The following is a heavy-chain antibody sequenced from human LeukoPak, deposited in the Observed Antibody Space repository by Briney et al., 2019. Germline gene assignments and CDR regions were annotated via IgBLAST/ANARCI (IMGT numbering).Heavy chain of an antibody. J-gene: IGHJ3*02. CDR1: GGSISSYY. CDR2: IYYSGST. Sequence: SETLSLTCTVSGGSISSYYWSWIRQPPGKGLEWIGYIYYSGSTKYNPSLKSRVTISVDTSKNQFSLKLTSVTAADTAVYYCASPGPEDAFDIWGQGTMVTVSS. D-gene: IGHD3-10*01. V-gene: IGHV4-59*08. CDR3: ASPGPEDAFDI.